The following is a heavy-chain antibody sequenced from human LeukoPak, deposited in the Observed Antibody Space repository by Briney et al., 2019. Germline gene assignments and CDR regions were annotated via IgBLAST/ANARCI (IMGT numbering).Heavy chain of an antibody. CDR2: IIPIFCTA. CDR1: GGTFSSYA. Sequence: ASVKVSCKASGGTFSSYAISWVRQAPGQGLEWMGGIIPIFCTANYAQKFQGRVTITTDESTRTAYLELSSLRSEDTAVYYCARAYSGYDSFFCFDYWGQGTLVTVSS. J-gene: IGHJ4*02. D-gene: IGHD5-12*01. V-gene: IGHV1-69*05. CDR3: ARAYSGYDSFFCFDY.